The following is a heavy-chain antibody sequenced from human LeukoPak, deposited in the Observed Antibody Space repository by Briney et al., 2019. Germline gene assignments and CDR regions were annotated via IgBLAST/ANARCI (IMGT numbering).Heavy chain of an antibody. CDR3: ARVYGLVYGPYFDY. Sequence: SETLSLTCAVSGYSISRGYFGGWIPQPPGEGLEWIGSLYNRGSTYYNPSLKSRVTMSIDTSKNQFSLNLSSVTAADTAVYYCARVYGLVYGPYFDYWGPGTLVTVSS. CDR2: LYNRGST. J-gene: IGHJ4*02. V-gene: IGHV4-38-2*01. D-gene: IGHD3-10*01. CDR1: GYSISRGYF.